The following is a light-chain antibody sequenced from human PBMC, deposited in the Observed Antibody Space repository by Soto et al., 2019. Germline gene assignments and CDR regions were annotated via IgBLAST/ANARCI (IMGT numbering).Light chain of an antibody. CDR2: EVN. CDR1: ISDFVVYNY. CDR3: LSYTSANTRV. J-gene: IGLJ3*02. Sequence: QSVLTQPASVSGSPGQSITISCTGTISDFVVYNYVSWYQQHPGKAPKLMIYEVNNRPSGVSNRFSGSKSGNTASLTISGLQPEDEADYYCLSYTSANTRVFGGGTKLTVL. V-gene: IGLV2-14*01.